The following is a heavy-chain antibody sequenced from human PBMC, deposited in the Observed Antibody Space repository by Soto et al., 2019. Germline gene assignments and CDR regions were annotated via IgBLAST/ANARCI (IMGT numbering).Heavy chain of an antibody. CDR3: ARSSGTSYIWFDP. CDR1: GYAFSTYG. J-gene: IGHJ5*02. D-gene: IGHD1-26*01. Sequence: QVQLVQSATEVKKPGASVKVSCKSSGYAFSTYGISWVRQAPGQGLEWMAWISAYNGDSNYAQHPQDRVTLTTDTSTSTAYMELRSLRSDDTAVYFCARSSGTSYIWFDPWGQGTLVIVSP. CDR2: ISAYNGDS. V-gene: IGHV1-18*01.